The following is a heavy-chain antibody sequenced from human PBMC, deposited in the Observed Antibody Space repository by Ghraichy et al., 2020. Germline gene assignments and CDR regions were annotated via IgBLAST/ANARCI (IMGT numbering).Heavy chain of an antibody. V-gene: IGHV4-59*01. Sequence: SETLSLTCTVSGGSISGYYWSWIRQPPEKGLEWIGYIYYSGSTNYNPSLKSRVTISVDRSKNQFSLKLSSVTAADTAVYYCARDPGNGEGSFDFWGQGTMVTVSS. CDR2: IYYSGST. J-gene: IGHJ3*01. D-gene: IGHD3-10*01. CDR3: ARDPGNGEGSFDF. CDR1: GGSISGYY.